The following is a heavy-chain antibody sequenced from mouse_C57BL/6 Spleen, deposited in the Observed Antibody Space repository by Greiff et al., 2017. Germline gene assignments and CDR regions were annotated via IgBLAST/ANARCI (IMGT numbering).Heavy chain of an antibody. J-gene: IGHJ1*03. CDR2: IHPNSGST. V-gene: IGHV1-64*01. Sequence: QVQLQQPGAELVKPGASVKLSCKASGYTFTSYWMHWVKQRPGQGLEWIGMIHPNSGSTNYNEKFKSKATLTVDKSSSTAYMQRSSLTSEDSAVYYCARGLLRSYWYFDVWGTGTTVTVSS. D-gene: IGHD1-1*01. CDR3: ARGLLRSYWYFDV. CDR1: GYTFTSYW.